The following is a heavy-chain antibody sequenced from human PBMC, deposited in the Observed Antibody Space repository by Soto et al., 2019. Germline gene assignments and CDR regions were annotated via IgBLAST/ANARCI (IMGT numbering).Heavy chain of an antibody. J-gene: IGHJ6*02. CDR3: ARRGYGPGFPYYYGMDV. V-gene: IGHV4-59*01. Sequence: SETLSLTCTVSGGSMSNYYWRWIRQPPGKGLEWIGYIYYSGSTNYNPSLKSRVTMSVDTPKNQFSLKLSSVTAADTAVYYCARRGYGPGFPYYYGMDVWGQGTTVS. CDR1: GGSMSNYY. CDR2: IYYSGST. D-gene: IGHD3-10*01.